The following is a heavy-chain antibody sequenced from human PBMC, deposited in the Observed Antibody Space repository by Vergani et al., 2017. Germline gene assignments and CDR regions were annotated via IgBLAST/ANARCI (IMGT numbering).Heavy chain of an antibody. Sequence: QVQLVQSGAEVKKPGASVKVSCKASGYTFTSYDINWVRQATGQGLEWMGWMNPNSGNTGTAQKLQGRVTMTRNTAISTAYMELSSLRFEDTAVYYWARGGYSGYDQGCSGSYYYYWGQGTLVTVSS. J-gene: IGHJ4*02. V-gene: IGHV1-8*01. CDR3: ARGGYSGYDQGCSGSYYYY. D-gene: IGHD5-12*01. CDR2: MNPNSGNT. CDR1: GYTFTSYD.